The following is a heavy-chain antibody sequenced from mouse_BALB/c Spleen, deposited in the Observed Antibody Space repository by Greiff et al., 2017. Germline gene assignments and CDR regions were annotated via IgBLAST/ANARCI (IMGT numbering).Heavy chain of an antibody. V-gene: IGHV3-2*02. CDR3: ARWGYGSVDYYAMDY. D-gene: IGHD1-1*01. J-gene: IGHJ4*01. CDR1: GYSITSDYA. CDR2: IRYSGST. Sequence: VQLKESGPGLVKPSQSLSLTCTVTGYSITSDYAWNWIRQFPGNKLEWMGYIRYSGSTSYNPSLKSRISINRDTSKNQFFLQLNSVTTEDTATYYCARWGYGSVDYYAMDYWGQGTSVTVSS.